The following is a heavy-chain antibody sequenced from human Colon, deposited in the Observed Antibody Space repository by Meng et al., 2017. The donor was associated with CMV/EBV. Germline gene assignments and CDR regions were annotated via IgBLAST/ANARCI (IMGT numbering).Heavy chain of an antibody. Sequence: QVQLGGLGGALAQPGESLRPVCEGSGIPFSSSGMHWVRQAPGKGLEWVALIRHDGSNEYYAESVRGRFTISRDNSKNTVYLQMNSLRSEDTAVYYCARDKGVRTFDTWGQGILVTVSS. CDR1: GIPFSSSG. J-gene: IGHJ4*02. CDR3: ARDKGVRTFDT. D-gene: IGHD2-21*01. CDR2: IRHDGSNE. V-gene: IGHV3-30*02.